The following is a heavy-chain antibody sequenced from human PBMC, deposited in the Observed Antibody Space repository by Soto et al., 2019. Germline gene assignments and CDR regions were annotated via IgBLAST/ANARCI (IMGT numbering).Heavy chain of an antibody. Sequence: QVQLVESGGGVVQPGRSLRLSCAASGFIFSSYAMHWVRQAPGKGLEWVAVISYDGSNKYYADSVKGRFTISRDNSKNIFYLQMNSLRAEDTAVYYCAREGRLGSGFDYWGQGTLVTVSS. CDR2: ISYDGSNK. J-gene: IGHJ4*02. V-gene: IGHV3-30-3*01. CDR3: AREGRLGSGFDY. D-gene: IGHD6-25*01. CDR1: GFIFSSYA.